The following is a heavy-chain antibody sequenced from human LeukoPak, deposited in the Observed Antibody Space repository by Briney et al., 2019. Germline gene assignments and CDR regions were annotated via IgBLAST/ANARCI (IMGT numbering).Heavy chain of an antibody. J-gene: IGHJ4*02. CDR3: AREGPCGGDCKTAYLDY. CDR2: INPSGGST. Sequence: GASVKVSCKASGYTFTSYYMHWVRQAPGQGLEWMGIINPSGGSTSYAQKFQGRVTMTRDMSTSTVYMELSSLRSEDTAVYYCAREGPCGGDCKTAYLDYWGQGTLVTVSS. D-gene: IGHD2-21*02. V-gene: IGHV1-46*01. CDR1: GYTFTSYY.